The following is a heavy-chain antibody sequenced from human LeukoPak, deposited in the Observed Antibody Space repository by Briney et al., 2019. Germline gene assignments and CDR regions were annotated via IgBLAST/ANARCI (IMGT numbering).Heavy chain of an antibody. CDR2: INTDGTVT. CDR3: ATKQWLAPPPDS. D-gene: IGHD6-19*01. J-gene: IGHJ4*02. CDR1: GFTFSTYW. Sequence: GGSLRLSCAAFGFTFSTYWMHWVRQAPGKGLESVSRINTDGTVTTYADSVKGRFTVSRDNADNTMFLQMNSVRDEDTAVYYCATKQWLAPPPDSWGQGTPVTVSS. V-gene: IGHV3-74*01.